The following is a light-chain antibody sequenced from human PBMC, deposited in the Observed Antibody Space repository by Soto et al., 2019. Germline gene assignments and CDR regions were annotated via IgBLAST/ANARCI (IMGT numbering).Light chain of an antibody. Sequence: AIQMTQSPSSRSASVGDRVTVTCRASQDIRSDGGGDQQKTGQAPKVMMYAASRLHSGVPSRFSGSGSGTDFVLTISSLQPEDVATYYFQKYNSAHLTFGPGTNVD. CDR1: QDIRSD. V-gene: IGKV1-6*01. CDR3: QKYNSAHLT. J-gene: IGKJ3*01. CDR2: AAS.